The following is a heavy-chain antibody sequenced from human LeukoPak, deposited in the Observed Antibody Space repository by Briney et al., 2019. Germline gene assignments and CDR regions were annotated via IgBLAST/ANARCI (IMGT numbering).Heavy chain of an antibody. CDR1: GFTFDDYA. CDR2: ISWNSGSI. D-gene: IGHD5-18*01. J-gene: IGHJ4*02. V-gene: IGHV3-9*01. Sequence: GGSLRLSCAASGFTFDDYAMHWVRQAPGKGLEWVSGISWNSGSIGYADSVKGRFTVSRDNAKNSLYLQMNSLRAEDTALYYCAKDMPEDSYGSYYFDYWGQGTLVTVSS. CDR3: AKDMPEDSYGSYYFDY.